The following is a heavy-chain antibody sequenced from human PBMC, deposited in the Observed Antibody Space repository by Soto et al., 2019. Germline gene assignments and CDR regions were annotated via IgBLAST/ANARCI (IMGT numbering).Heavy chain of an antibody. J-gene: IGHJ3*02. Sequence: QLQLQESGPGLVKPSETLSLTCTVSGGSISSSSYYWGWIRQPPGKGLEWIGSIYYSGSTYYNPSLKSRVTISVDTSKNQFSLKLSSVTAADTAVYYCARHTDLKYNYGDRLDAFDIWGQGTMVTVSS. D-gene: IGHD4-17*01. V-gene: IGHV4-39*01. CDR2: IYYSGST. CDR1: GGSISSSSYY. CDR3: ARHTDLKYNYGDRLDAFDI.